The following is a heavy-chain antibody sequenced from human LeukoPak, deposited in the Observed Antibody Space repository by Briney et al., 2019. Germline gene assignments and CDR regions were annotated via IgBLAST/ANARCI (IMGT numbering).Heavy chain of an antibody. CDR2: INHSGST. J-gene: IGHJ5*02. CDR3: ARGHRDYVWGSYRYTCWFDP. V-gene: IGHV4-34*01. Sequence: SETLSLTCAVYGGSFSGYYWSWFRQPPGKGLEWIGEINHSGSTNYSPSLKSRVTISVDTSKNQFSLKLSSVTAADTAVYYCARGHRDYVWGSYRYTCWFDPWGQGTLVTVSS. D-gene: IGHD3-16*02. CDR1: GGSFSGYY.